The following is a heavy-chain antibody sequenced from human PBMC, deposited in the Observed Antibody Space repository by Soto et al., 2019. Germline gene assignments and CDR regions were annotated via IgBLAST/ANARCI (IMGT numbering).Heavy chain of an antibody. Sequence: PGGSLRLSCAASGFTVSSNYMSWVRQAPGKGLEWVSVIYSGGSTYYADSVKGRFTISRDNSKNTLYLQMNSLRAEDTAVYYCARAFRYDMRAFDIWGQGTMVTVSS. V-gene: IGHV3-53*01. J-gene: IGHJ3*02. D-gene: IGHD3-22*01. CDR1: GFTVSSNY. CDR3: ARAFRYDMRAFDI. CDR2: IYSGGST.